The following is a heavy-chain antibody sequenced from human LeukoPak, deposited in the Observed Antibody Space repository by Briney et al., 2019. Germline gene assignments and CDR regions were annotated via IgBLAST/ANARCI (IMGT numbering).Heavy chain of an antibody. D-gene: IGHD4-11*01. V-gene: IGHV3-23*05. CDR3: ARSVPDYTRFDY. CDR1: GFTFSDYA. J-gene: IGHJ4*02. Sequence: GGSLRLSCVASGFTFSDYAMNWVRQAPGKGLEWVSTFKTKYNQVYYAESVRGRFTISTDNSKNTVHLQMNSLRAEDTALYYCARSVPDYTRFDYWGQGALVTVSS. CDR2: FKTKYNQV.